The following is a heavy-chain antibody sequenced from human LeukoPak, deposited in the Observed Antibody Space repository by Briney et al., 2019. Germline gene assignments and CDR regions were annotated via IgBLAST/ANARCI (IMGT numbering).Heavy chain of an antibody. CDR2: IYYSGST. CDR3: ARAEESTYYDILTGCLFDY. Sequence: SETLSLTCTLSVGSISSGDYYWRWVRQPRGKGLEWNGYIYYSGSTYYNPSLKSRVTISVDTSKNQFSLKLSSVTAADTAVYCCARAEESTYYDILTGCLFDYWGQGTLVTVSS. D-gene: IGHD3-9*01. J-gene: IGHJ4*02. V-gene: IGHV4-30-4*01. CDR1: VGSISSGDYY.